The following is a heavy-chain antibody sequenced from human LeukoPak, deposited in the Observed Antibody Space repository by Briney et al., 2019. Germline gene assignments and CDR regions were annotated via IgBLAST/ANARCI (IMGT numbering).Heavy chain of an antibody. D-gene: IGHD3-10*01. CDR3: AKVRYGSGSYYNVRRGDDIWLFDY. Sequence: PGGSLRLSCAASGFTFSSYAMSWVRQAPGKGLEWVSAISGSGGSTYYADSVKGRFTISRDNSKNTLYLQMNSLRAEDTAVYYCAKVRYGSGSYYNVRRGDDIWLFDYWGQGTLVTVSS. V-gene: IGHV3-23*01. CDR2: ISGSGGST. CDR1: GFTFSSYA. J-gene: IGHJ4*02.